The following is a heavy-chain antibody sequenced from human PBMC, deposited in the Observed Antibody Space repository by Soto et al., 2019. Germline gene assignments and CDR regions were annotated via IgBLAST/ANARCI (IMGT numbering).Heavy chain of an antibody. D-gene: IGHD1-26*01. Sequence: SVKVSCKASGGTFSSYAISWVRQAPGQGLEWMGGIIPIFGTANYAQKFQGRVTITADESTSTAYMELSSLRSEDTAVYYWAYYSGRNKIAALFDYWGQGTLVTVSS. CDR3: AYYSGRNKIAALFDY. J-gene: IGHJ4*02. V-gene: IGHV1-69*13. CDR2: IIPIFGTA. CDR1: GGTFSSYA.